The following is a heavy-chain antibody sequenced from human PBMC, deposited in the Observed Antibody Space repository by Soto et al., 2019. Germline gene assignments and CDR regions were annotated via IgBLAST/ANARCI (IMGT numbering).Heavy chain of an antibody. V-gene: IGHV3-23*01. CDR1: GFTFSSYA. J-gene: IGHJ6*02. D-gene: IGHD6-13*01. CDR2: VSGSGGST. CDR3: AKNLGDGSLWYRGPRGMDV. Sequence: PGGSLRLSCAASGFTFSSYAMSWVRQAPGKGLEWVSAVSGSGGSTYYADSVEGRFTISRDNSKNTLWLQMNSLRAEDTAIYYCAKNLGDGSLWYRGPRGMDVWGQGTTVTVSS.